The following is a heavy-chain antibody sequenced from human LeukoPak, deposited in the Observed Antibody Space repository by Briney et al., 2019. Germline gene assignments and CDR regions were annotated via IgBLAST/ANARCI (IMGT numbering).Heavy chain of an antibody. J-gene: IGHJ5*02. CDR1: GYTFTGYY. V-gene: IGHV1-2*02. Sequence: ASVTVSCTASGYTFTGYYMHWVRQAPGQGLEWMGWINPNSGGTNYAQKFQGRVTITRDTSISTAYMELSRLRSDETAVYYCARSARMVRGMNWFDGWGQGTLVTVSS. CDR2: INPNSGGT. D-gene: IGHD3-10*01. CDR3: ARSARMVRGMNWFDG.